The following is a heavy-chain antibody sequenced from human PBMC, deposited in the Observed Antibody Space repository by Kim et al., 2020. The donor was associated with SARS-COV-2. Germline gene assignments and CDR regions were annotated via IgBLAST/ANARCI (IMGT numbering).Heavy chain of an antibody. J-gene: IGHJ4*02. CDR3: ARAKQLPLLWFGELSIFFDY. Sequence: RFTISRDNSKNTLYLQMNSLRAEDTAVYYCARAKQLPLLWFGELSIFFDYWGQGTLVTVSS. D-gene: IGHD3-10*01. V-gene: IGHV3-53*01.